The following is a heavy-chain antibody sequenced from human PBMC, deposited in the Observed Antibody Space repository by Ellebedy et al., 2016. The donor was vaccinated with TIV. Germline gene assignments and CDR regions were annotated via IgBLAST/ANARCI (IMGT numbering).Heavy chain of an antibody. V-gene: IGHV5-51*01. CDR1: GYSFTRYW. Sequence: GESLKISCTGSGYSFTRYWIGWLRQIPGKGLEWMGIIYPGDSDTRYSPSFQGQVTISAEKSISTAYPQWSSLKASDTAMYYCARHRVRAEFDYWGQGTLVTVSS. D-gene: IGHD3-10*01. J-gene: IGHJ4*02. CDR3: ARHRVRAEFDY. CDR2: IYPGDSDT.